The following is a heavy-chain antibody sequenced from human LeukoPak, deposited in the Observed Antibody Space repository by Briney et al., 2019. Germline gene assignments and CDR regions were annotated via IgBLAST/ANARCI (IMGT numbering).Heavy chain of an antibody. CDR1: GYTFTSYD. V-gene: IGHV1-8*01. CDR3: ARGPPNWGYDY. D-gene: IGHD7-27*01. J-gene: IGHJ4*02. CDR2: MSPNSGDT. Sequence: ASVKVSCKASGYTFTSYDFNWVRQATGQRPEWMGWMSPNSGDTGYAQKFQDRVTMTRNTSISTAYMELSGLRSDDTAAYYCARGPPNWGYDYWGPGTLVTVSS.